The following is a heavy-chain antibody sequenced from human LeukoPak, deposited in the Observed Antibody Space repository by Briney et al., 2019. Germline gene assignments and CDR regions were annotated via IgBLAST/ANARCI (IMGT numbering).Heavy chain of an antibody. J-gene: IGHJ6*03. CDR1: GGSISSYY. D-gene: IGHD3-22*01. V-gene: IGHV4-59*08. CDR2: IYYSGST. Sequence: SETLSLTCTVSGGSISSYYWSWIRQPPGKGLEWIGSIYYSGSTYYNPSLKSRVTISVDTSKNQFSLKLSSVTAADTAVYYCARARYYYDSSGDYYYYYYMDVWGKGTTVTISS. CDR3: ARARYYYDSSGDYYYYYYMDV.